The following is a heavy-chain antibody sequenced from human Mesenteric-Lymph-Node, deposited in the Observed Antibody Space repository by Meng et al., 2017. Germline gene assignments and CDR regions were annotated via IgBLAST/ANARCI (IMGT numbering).Heavy chain of an antibody. D-gene: IGHD3-22*01. Sequence: SVKVSCKASGGTFSSYAISWVRQAPGQGLEWMGGIIPIFGTANYAQKFQGRVTITTDESTSTAYMELSSLRSEDTAVYYCAGGGYYYDSSGYYQLDAFDIWGQGTMVTGSS. V-gene: IGHV1-69*05. CDR2: IIPIFGTA. CDR3: AGGGYYYDSSGYYQLDAFDI. CDR1: GGTFSSYA. J-gene: IGHJ3*02.